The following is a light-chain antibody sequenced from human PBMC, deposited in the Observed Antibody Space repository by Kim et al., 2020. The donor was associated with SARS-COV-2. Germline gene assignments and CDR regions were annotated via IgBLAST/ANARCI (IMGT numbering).Light chain of an antibody. V-gene: IGLV1-40*01. CDR3: QSYDTRLSGYL. CDR1: SSNIGTGYD. Sequence: QSVLTQPPSVSGAPGQRVTISCTGSSSNIGTGYDVHWYQQVPGTAPKFLIYGNSNRPSGVPDRFSGSKSGASASLVITGLQAEDEADYYCQSYDTRLSGYLFGTGTKVTVL. J-gene: IGLJ1*01. CDR2: GNS.